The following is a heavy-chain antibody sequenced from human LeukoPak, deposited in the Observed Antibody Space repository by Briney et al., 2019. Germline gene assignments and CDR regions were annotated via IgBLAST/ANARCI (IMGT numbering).Heavy chain of an antibody. CDR2: IYTSGST. Sequence: SETLSLTCTVSGGSISSYYWSWIRQPAGKGLEWIGRIYTSGSTNYNPSLKSRVTISVDTSKNQFSLKLSSVTAADTAVYYCAVNLRDSSGYLYRYFDYWGQGTLVTVSS. V-gene: IGHV4-4*07. D-gene: IGHD3-22*01. CDR3: AVNLRDSSGYLYRYFDY. J-gene: IGHJ4*02. CDR1: GGSISSYY.